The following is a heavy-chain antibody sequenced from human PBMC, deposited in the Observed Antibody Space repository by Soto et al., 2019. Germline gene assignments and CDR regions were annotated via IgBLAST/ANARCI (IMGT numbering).Heavy chain of an antibody. CDR3: ATTGYYDSSGYLYY. V-gene: IGHV5-10-1*01. D-gene: IGHD3-22*01. Sequence: GESLKISCKGSGYSLTSYYISWVRQMPGKGLEWMGRIDPADSSTNYSPSFQGHVTISADKSIRTAYLQWSSLKASDTAMYYCATTGYYDSSGYLYYWGQGTLVTVSS. CDR2: IDPADSST. J-gene: IGHJ4*02. CDR1: GYSLTSYY.